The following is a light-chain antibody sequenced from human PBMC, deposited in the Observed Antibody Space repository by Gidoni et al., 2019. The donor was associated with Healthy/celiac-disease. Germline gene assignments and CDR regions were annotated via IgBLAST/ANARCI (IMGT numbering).Light chain of an antibody. CDR1: QSINSY. CDR2: AAS. J-gene: IGKJ2*02. V-gene: IGKV1-39*01. CDR3: QQSYSTPCT. Sequence: DIQMTQSPSSLSASVGDRVTITCRSSQSINSYLNWYQQKPGKAPKLLIYAASSLQSGVPSRFSGSASGTDFTLTISSLQPEDFATYYCQQSYSTPCTFXXXTKLEIK.